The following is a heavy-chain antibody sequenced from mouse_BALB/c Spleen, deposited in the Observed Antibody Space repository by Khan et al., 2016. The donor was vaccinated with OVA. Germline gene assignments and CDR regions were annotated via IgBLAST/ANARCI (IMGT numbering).Heavy chain of an antibody. J-gene: IGHJ3*01. CDR1: GFNIKDTY. CDR3: ANFYGNYFAF. V-gene: IGHV14-3*02. Sequence: VQLKQSGAELVKPGASGKLSCSASGFNIKDTYIHWIKQRPEQGLEWIGWIDPPNDDSKYGPKFQAQATLTADKSSNTAYLQLSSLTSEDTADYYSANFYGNYFAFWGQGTLVSVSA. D-gene: IGHD2-1*01. CDR2: IDPPNDDS.